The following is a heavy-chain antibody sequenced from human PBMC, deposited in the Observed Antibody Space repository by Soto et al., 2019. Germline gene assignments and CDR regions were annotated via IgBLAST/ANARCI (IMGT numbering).Heavy chain of an antibody. CDR3: AYVCHHSGRCDA. J-gene: IGHJ5*02. CDR1: GFSLSTSAVG. CDR2: IYWDDDK. Sequence: ITLKESGPTLVKPTQTLTLTCTFSGFSLSTSAVGVGWIRQPPGKALEWLALIYWDDDKRYSPSLKSRLTIPKDTSKNQVVLTITIMVRMQTATYFGAYVCHHSGRCDAWGQGTLITDSS. D-gene: IGHD3-10*01. V-gene: IGHV2-5*02.